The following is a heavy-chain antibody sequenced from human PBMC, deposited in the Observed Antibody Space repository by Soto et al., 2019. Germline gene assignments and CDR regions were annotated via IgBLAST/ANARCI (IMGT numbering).Heavy chain of an antibody. D-gene: IGHD3-3*01. Sequence: QITVNESGPTQVKPRQTLTLTCTFSGFSLTTSGVGVGWIRQSPGKAPEWLALIYWDDDKRYSPSLKSRLTITKDTSKNQVVLTMADLDPADTATYYCAHRVLRTVFGLVTTTAIYFDFWGQGTTVAVSS. CDR1: GFSLTTSGVG. J-gene: IGHJ4*02. V-gene: IGHV2-5*02. CDR3: AHRVLRTVFGLVTTTAIYFDF. CDR2: IYWDDDK.